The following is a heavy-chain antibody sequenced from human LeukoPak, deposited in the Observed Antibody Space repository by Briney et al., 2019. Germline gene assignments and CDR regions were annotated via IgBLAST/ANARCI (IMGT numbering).Heavy chain of an antibody. CDR1: GGSFSGYY. CDR3: ARITGTTSWFDP. CDR2: INHSGST. Sequence: SETLSLTCAVYGGSFSGYYWSWIRQPPGKGLEWIGEINHSGSTNYNPSLKSRVTISVDTSKNQFSLKLSSVTAADTAVYYCARITGTTSWFDPWGQGTLVTVSS. D-gene: IGHD1-7*01. V-gene: IGHV4-34*01. J-gene: IGHJ5*02.